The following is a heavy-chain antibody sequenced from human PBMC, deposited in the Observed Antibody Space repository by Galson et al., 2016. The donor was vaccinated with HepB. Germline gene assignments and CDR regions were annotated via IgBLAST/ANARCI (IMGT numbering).Heavy chain of an antibody. Sequence: GLEWMGWISANSGDTQYSEKLQGRVTLTTDASTTTAYMELRRLRSYDTAVYYCARDKRHGLDVWGQGTTVTVSS. J-gene: IGHJ6*02. D-gene: IGHD1-1*01. CDR2: ISANSGDT. V-gene: IGHV1-18*01. CDR3: ARDKRHGLDV.